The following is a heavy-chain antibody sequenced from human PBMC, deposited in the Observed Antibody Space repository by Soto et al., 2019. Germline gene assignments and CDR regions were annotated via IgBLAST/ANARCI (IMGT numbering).Heavy chain of an antibody. CDR1: GFTFNNYA. Sequence: EVQLLESGGGLVQPGGSLRLSCAASGFTFNNYAMTWVRQAPGKGLEWVSASSGGGDTTSYADSVKGRFTVSRDGSKNALYLQMSSLRAEDTALYYCAKGRGGSGSLTPRVDLWGQGTLVTVSS. CDR2: SSGGGDTT. D-gene: IGHD3-10*01. J-gene: IGHJ4*02. V-gene: IGHV3-23*01. CDR3: AKGRGGSGSLTPRVDL.